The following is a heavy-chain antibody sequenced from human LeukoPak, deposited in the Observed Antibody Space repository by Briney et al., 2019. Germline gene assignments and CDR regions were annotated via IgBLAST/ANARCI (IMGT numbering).Heavy chain of an antibody. V-gene: IGHV3-21*01. CDR1: GFTFSSYS. D-gene: IGHD1-1*01. Sequence: KPGGSLRLSCAASGFTFSSYSMNWVRQAPGKGLEWVSSISSSSSYIYYADSVKGRFTISRDNAKNSLYLQMNSLRAEDTAVYYCARERTGTSIFGAFDYWGQGTLVTVSS. J-gene: IGHJ4*02. CDR3: ARERTGTSIFGAFDY. CDR2: ISSSSSYI.